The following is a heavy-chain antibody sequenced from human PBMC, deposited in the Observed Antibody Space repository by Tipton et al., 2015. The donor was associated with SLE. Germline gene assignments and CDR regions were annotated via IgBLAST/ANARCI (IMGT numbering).Heavy chain of an antibody. V-gene: IGHV4-34*01. D-gene: IGHD3-3*01. CDR1: GGSSINYY. CDR3: ARAYDFWSAFDY. CDR2: INHSGST. Sequence: GLVKPSETLSLTCAVYGGSSINYYWSWVRKPPGKGLEWIGEINHSGSTNYNPSLKSRVTISIDTSKNQISLNLKSVTAADTAVYYCARAYDFWSAFDYWGQGTLVTVSS. J-gene: IGHJ4*02.